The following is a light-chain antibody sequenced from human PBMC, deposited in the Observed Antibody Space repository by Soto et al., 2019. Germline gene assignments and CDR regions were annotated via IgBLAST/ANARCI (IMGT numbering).Light chain of an antibody. Sequence: AIQLTQSPSSLSASVGDRVAITCRASQGISSYLGWYQQKPGKAPNLLIYDASSLESGVPSRFSGSGSGTEFTLTISSLQPDDFATYYCQQYNSYSTFGQGTKVDIK. J-gene: IGKJ1*01. CDR1: QGISSY. CDR3: QQYNSYST. CDR2: DAS. V-gene: IGKV1-13*02.